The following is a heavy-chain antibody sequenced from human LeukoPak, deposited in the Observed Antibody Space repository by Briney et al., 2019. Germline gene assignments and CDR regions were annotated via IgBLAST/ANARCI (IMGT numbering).Heavy chain of an antibody. D-gene: IGHD6-13*01. CDR2: FYYSGST. J-gene: IGHJ4*02. Sequence: SETLSLTCTASGGSISSSSYYWGWIRQPPGKGLEWLGSFYYSGSTYYKPSLKSRVTISVDTSKNQISLKLSSVTAADTAVYYCARLVVSSWYHEVLLGRDYWGQGTLVTVSS. V-gene: IGHV4-39*01. CDR1: GGSISSSSYY. CDR3: ARLVVSSWYHEVLLGRDY.